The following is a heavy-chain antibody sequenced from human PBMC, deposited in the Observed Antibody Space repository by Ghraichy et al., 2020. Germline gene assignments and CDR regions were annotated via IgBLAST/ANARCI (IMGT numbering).Heavy chain of an antibody. Sequence: GGSLRLSCAASGFTFSDYYMSWIRQAPGKGLEWVSYISSSGSTIYYADSVKGRFTISRDNAKNSLYLQMNSLRAEDTAVYYCARYSSSWVLGAFDIWGQGTMVTVSS. D-gene: IGHD6-13*01. CDR1: GFTFSDYY. CDR3: ARYSSSWVLGAFDI. V-gene: IGHV3-11*01. J-gene: IGHJ3*02. CDR2: ISSSGSTI.